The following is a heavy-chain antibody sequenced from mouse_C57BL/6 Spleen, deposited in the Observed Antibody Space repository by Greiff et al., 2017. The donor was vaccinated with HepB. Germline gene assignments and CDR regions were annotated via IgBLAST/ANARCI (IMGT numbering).Heavy chain of an antibody. J-gene: IGHJ2*01. V-gene: IGHV1-53*01. CDR3: ARDGEYYGSPDY. CDR1: GYTFTSYW. CDR2: INPSNGGT. D-gene: IGHD1-1*01. Sequence: VQLQQPGTELVKPGASVKLSCKASGYTFTSYWMHWVKQRPGQGLEWIGNINPSNGGTNYNEKFESKATLTVDKSSTTAYMQLSSLTSEDSAVYYCARDGEYYGSPDYWGQGTTLTVSS.